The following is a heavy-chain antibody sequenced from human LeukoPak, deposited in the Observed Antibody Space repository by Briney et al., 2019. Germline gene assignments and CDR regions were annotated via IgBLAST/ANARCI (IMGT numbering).Heavy chain of an antibody. CDR2: IIPIFGTA. J-gene: IGHJ5*02. CDR1: GGTFSSSA. Sequence: ASVKVSCKASGGTFSSSAISWVRQAPGQGLEWMGGIIPIFGTANYAQKFQGRVTITADESTSTAYMELSSLRSEDTAVYFCARDNSVGDYAWWFDPWGQGTLVTVSS. CDR3: ARDNSVGDYAWWFDP. V-gene: IGHV1-69*13. D-gene: IGHD1-26*01.